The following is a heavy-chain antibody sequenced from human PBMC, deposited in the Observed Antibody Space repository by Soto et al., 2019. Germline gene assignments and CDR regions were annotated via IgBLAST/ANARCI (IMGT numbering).Heavy chain of an antibody. CDR3: ARETVGTIDR. D-gene: IGHD5-12*01. J-gene: IGHJ5*02. CDR1: GDSISSVGYY. V-gene: IGHV4-31*03. Sequence: QVQLQESGPGLVKPSQTLSLTCTVSGDSISSVGYYWSWIRQHPGKGLEWIGYIYNSGSTHYNPSLKSRITMSVDTSKNQFSLKLSSVTVADTAMYFCARETVGTIDRWGQGTLVTVSS. CDR2: IYNSGST.